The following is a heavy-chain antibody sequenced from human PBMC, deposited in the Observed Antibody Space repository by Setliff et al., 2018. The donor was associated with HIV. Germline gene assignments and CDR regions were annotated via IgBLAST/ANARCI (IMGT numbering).Heavy chain of an antibody. D-gene: IGHD2-8*01. CDR2: ISGYNGDT. V-gene: IGHV1-18*01. J-gene: IGHJ6*03. CDR1: GYTFSSYG. CDR3: ARDRGGYCTNGVCPMDV. Sequence: ASVKVSCKASGYTFSSYGISWVRQAPGQGLEWMGWISGYNGDTNYAQKLQGRVTMTTDTSTSTVYMEMRSLRYEDTAVYYCARDRGGYCTNGVCPMDVWGKGTPVTVSS.